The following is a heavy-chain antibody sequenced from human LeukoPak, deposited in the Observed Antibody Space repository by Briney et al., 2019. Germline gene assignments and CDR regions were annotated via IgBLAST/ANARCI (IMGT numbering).Heavy chain of an antibody. V-gene: IGHV3-21*01. CDR3: AELGITMIGGV. J-gene: IGHJ6*04. Sequence: GGSLRLSCAASGFTFSSYTMNWVRQAPGKGLEWVSIISSGSSYIHYADSVKGRFTISRDNAKNSLYLQMNSLRAEDTTVYYCAELGITMIGGVWGKGTTVTISS. D-gene: IGHD3-10*02. CDR1: GFTFSSYT. CDR2: ISSGSSYI.